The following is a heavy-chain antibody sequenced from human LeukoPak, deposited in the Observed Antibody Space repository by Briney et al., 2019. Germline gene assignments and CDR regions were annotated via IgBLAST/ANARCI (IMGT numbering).Heavy chain of an antibody. V-gene: IGHV1-3*01. CDR1: GYTFTSYA. Sequence: ASVTVSCKASGYTFTSYAIHWVRQAPGQRLEWMGWISAGNGNTKYSQSFQGRVTFISNTSATTAFMELSSLRSEDAAVYYCARDSGSGSNDYWGQGTLVTVSS. J-gene: IGHJ4*02. CDR3: ARDSGSGSNDY. D-gene: IGHD1-26*01. CDR2: ISAGNGNT.